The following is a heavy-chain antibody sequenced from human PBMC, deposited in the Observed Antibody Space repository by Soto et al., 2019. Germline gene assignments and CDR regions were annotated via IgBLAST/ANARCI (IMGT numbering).Heavy chain of an antibody. CDR2: IYHSGST. J-gene: IGHJ4*02. Sequence: SETLSLTCAVSGGSISSGGYSWSWIRQPPGKGLEWIGYIYHSGSTYYNPSLKSRVTISVDRSKNQFSLKLSSVTAADTAVYYCASSSSPLRDYWGQGTLVTVCS. CDR3: ASSSSPLRDY. D-gene: IGHD6-13*01. V-gene: IGHV4-30-2*01. CDR1: GGSISSGGYS.